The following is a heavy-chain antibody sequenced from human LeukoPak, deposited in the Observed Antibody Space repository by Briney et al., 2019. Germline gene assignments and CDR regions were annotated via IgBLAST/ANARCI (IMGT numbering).Heavy chain of an antibody. D-gene: IGHD3-10*01. CDR1: GFTFSSYA. J-gene: IGHJ4*02. CDR3: AKSLYGSGSYTVDY. V-gene: IGHV3-23*01. CDR2: ISGSGGST. Sequence: GGSLRLSCAASGFTFSSYAMSWVRQAPGQGLEWVSAISGSGGSTYYADSVKGRFTISRDNSKNTLYLQMHSLRAEDTAVNYCAKSLYGSGSYTVDYWGQGTLVTVSS.